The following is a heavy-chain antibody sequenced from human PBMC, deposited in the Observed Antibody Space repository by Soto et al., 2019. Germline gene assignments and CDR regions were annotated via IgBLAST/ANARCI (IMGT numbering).Heavy chain of an antibody. Sequence: VGSLRLSCAASGFSFNKYGMHWVRQAPGKGLEWVAYVSSDGSNQYYADSVKGRFTISRDNSKSTLFLQLDSLRVDDTAVYYCAKDRVIQLLPIWPDPWGQGTLVTVSS. D-gene: IGHD2-2*01. CDR1: GFSFNKYG. CDR2: VSSDGSNQ. J-gene: IGHJ5*02. CDR3: AKDRVIQLLPIWPDP. V-gene: IGHV3-30*18.